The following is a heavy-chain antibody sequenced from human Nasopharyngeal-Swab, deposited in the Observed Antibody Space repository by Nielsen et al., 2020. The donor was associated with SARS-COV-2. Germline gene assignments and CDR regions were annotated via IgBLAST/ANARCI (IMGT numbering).Heavy chain of an antibody. J-gene: IGHJ3*02. CDR3: ARGSFWYDSSGYPAEGDAFDI. Sequence: GSLRLSCTVSGGSISSYYWSWIRQPPGKGLEWIGYIYYSGSTNYNPSHKSRVTISVDTSKNQFSLKLSSVTAADTAVYYCARGSFWYDSSGYPAEGDAFDIWGQGTMVTVSS. D-gene: IGHD3-22*01. CDR2: IYYSGST. V-gene: IGHV4-59*01. CDR1: GGSISSYY.